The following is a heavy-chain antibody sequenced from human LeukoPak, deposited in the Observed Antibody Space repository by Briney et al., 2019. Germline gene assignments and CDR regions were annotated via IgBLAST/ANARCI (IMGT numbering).Heavy chain of an antibody. V-gene: IGHV1-46*01. D-gene: IGHD3-10*01. Sequence: GASVKVSCKASGYTFTSYYMHWVRQAPGQGLEWMGIINPSGGSTNYAQKFQGRVTMTRDTSTSTVYMELSSLRSEDTAVYYCARDLNGSGSYYGEVDYWGQGTLVTVSS. CDR1: GYTFTSYY. CDR3: ARDLNGSGSYYGEVDY. CDR2: INPSGGST. J-gene: IGHJ4*02.